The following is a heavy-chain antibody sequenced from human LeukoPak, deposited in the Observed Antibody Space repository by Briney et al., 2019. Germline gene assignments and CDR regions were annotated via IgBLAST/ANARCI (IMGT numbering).Heavy chain of an antibody. CDR1: GYTLTELS. CDR2: FDPEDGET. Sequence: WASVKVSCKVSGYTLTELSMHWVRQAPGKGLEWMGGFDPEDGETIHAQKFQGRVTMTEDTSTDTAYMELSSLRSEDTAVYYCATLDYGDYNWFDPWGQGTLVTVSS. J-gene: IGHJ5*02. D-gene: IGHD4-17*01. CDR3: ATLDYGDYNWFDP. V-gene: IGHV1-24*01.